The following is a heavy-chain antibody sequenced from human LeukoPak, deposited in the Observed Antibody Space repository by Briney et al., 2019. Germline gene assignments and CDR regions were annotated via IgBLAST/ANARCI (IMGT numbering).Heavy chain of an antibody. CDR3: ARVPLVAPIDNYYFDY. J-gene: IGHJ4*02. Sequence: ASVKVSCKASGYTFTSYYMHWVRHAPGQGLEWIGKINPSGGSTSYAQKFQGRVTMTRDMSTSTVYMELSSLRSEDTAVYYCARVPLVAPIDNYYFDYWGQGTLVTVSS. CDR1: GYTFTSYY. CDR2: INPSGGST. V-gene: IGHV1-46*01. D-gene: IGHD5-12*01.